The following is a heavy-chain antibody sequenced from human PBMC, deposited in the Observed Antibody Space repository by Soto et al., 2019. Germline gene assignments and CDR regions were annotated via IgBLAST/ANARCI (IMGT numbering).Heavy chain of an antibody. D-gene: IGHD4-17*01. CDR3: ARGGGRTVTTRGYYFDY. Sequence: QVQLQESGPGLVKPSQTLSLTCTVSGGSISSGDYYWSWIRQPPGKGLEWIGYIYYSGSTYYNPSLKSRVTLSVDTSKNQFSLKLSSVTAADTAVYYCARGGGRTVTTRGYYFDYWGQGTLVTVSS. J-gene: IGHJ4*02. CDR1: GGSISSGDYY. CDR2: IYYSGST. V-gene: IGHV4-30-4*01.